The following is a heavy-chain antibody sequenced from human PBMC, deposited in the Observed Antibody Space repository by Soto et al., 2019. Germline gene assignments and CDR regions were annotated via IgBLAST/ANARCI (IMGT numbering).Heavy chain of an antibody. CDR3: ARGSYLSIVVVPAASFGY. V-gene: IGHV4-34*01. D-gene: IGHD2-2*01. CDR2: INHSGST. J-gene: IGHJ4*02. Sequence: QVQLQQWGAGLLKPSETLSLTCAVYGGSFSGYYWSWIRQPPGKGLEWIGEINHSGSTNYNPSLKSPVTQSVDTSKNPVPLKLGFVAGADPAVYYCARGSYLSIVVVPAASFGYRGQGTLVTVSS. CDR1: GGSFSGYY.